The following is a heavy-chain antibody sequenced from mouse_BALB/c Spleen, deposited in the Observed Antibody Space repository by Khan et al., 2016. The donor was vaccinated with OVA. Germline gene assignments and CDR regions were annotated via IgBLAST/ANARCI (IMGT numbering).Heavy chain of an antibody. CDR1: GYSFTDYT. D-gene: IGHD1-1*01. Sequence: EVRLQQSGPELVKPGASMKISCKASGYSFTDYTMNWVKQSHGKNLEWIGLINPYNGGTIYNQKFKGKATLTVDKSSSTAYMDLLSLTSEDSAVYYCARGNYYGSNSWLADWGQGTLVTVSA. CDR2: INPYNGGT. V-gene: IGHV1-18*01. J-gene: IGHJ3*01. CDR3: ARGNYYGSNSWLAD.